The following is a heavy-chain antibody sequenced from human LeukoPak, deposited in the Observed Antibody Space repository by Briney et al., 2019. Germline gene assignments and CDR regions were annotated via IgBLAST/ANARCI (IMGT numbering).Heavy chain of an antibody. J-gene: IGHJ4*02. CDR2: INWNGGST. Sequence: GGSLRLSCAASGFTFDDYGMSWVRQAPGKGLEWVSGINWNGGSTGYADSVKGRFTISRDNAKNSLYLQMNSLRAEDTALYHCARTIVRTPAAISYYFDYWGQGTLVTVSS. V-gene: IGHV3-20*01. CDR3: ARTIVRTPAAISYYFDY. D-gene: IGHD2-2*01. CDR1: GFTFDDYG.